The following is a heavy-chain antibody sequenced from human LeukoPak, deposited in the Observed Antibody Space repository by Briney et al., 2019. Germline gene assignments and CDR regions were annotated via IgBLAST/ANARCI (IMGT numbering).Heavy chain of an antibody. CDR1: GYTFTGYY. J-gene: IGHJ3*02. V-gene: IGHV1-2*04. Sequence: GASVKVSCKASGYTFTGYYMHWVRQAPGQGLEWMGWINPNSGGANYAQKFQGWVTMTRDTSISTAYMELSRLRSDDTAVYYCARDPLRFLGGGLYAFDIWGQGTMVTVSS. CDR3: ARDPLRFLGGGLYAFDI. D-gene: IGHD3-3*01. CDR2: INPNSGGA.